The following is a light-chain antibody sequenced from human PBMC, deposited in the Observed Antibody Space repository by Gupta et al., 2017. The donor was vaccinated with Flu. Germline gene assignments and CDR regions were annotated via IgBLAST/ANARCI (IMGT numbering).Light chain of an antibody. CDR2: DDT. V-gene: IGLV2-23*01. J-gene: IGLJ2*01. CDR1: SSDLGSNF. Sequence: QSALTQPASVSGSPGQSITISCTGTSSDLGSNFVSWYQQHPDNAPKLIIYDDTDRPSGVSVRFSGSKSGNTASLTISGLQAEDEATYYCCSYLGRTSLFGGGTMLTVL. CDR3: CSYLGRTSL.